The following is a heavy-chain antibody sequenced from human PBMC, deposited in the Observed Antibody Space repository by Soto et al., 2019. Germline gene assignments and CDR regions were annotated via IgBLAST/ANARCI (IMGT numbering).Heavy chain of an antibody. J-gene: IGHJ4*02. D-gene: IGHD6-13*01. Sequence: GASVKVSWKASGYTFTSYGISWVRQAPGQGLEWMGWISAYNGNTNYAQKLQGRVTMTTDTSTSTAYMELRSLRSDDTAVYYCARDLRIAAAGTYFDYWGQGTLVTVSS. CDR1: GYTFTSYG. CDR2: ISAYNGNT. CDR3: ARDLRIAAAGTYFDY. V-gene: IGHV1-18*01.